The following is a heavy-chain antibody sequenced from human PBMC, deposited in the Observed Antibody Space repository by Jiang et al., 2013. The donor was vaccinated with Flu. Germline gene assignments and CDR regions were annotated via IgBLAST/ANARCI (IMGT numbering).Heavy chain of an antibody. CDR1: GYTFTNYA. D-gene: IGHD3-10*01. V-gene: IGHV7-4-1*02. CDR3: ARDRYYYGSGSYLHIDY. Sequence: QSGSELKKPGASVKVSCKASGYTFTNYAMNWVRQAPGQGLEWMGWINTNTGNPTYAQGFTGRFVFSVDTSVSTAYLQITSLKAEDTAVYYCARDRYYYGSGSYLHIDYWGQGTLVTVSS. CDR2: INTNTGNP. J-gene: IGHJ4*02.